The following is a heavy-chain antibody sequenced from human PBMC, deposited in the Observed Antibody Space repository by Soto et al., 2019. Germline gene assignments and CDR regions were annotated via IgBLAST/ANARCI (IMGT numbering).Heavy chain of an antibody. CDR1: GYTFTSYG. CDR2: ISPNNGNT. D-gene: IGHD2-2*01. J-gene: IGHJ3*02. V-gene: IGHV1-8*02. CDR3: AREKVDCSSTSCYENAFDI. Sequence: ASVKVSCKASGYTFTSYGISWVRQAPGQGLEWMGWISPNNGNTDYAQKFQGRVTMTRNTSISTAYMELSSLRSEDTAVYYCAREKVDCSSTSCYENAFDIWGQGTMVTVSS.